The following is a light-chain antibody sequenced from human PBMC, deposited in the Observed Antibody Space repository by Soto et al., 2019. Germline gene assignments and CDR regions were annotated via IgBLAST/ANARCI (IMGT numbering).Light chain of an antibody. CDR2: FIS. Sequence: DIHMTHSPSSRSSSVGYIVTITGPASQTISSYLNWYQHKPGEAPRLLIYFISRLQSGAPSRFSGSGSGKDFTLTIDSPQPEDSAMYYCQQTYSRPVTFGQGTRLEIK. CDR3: QQTYSRPVT. CDR1: QTISSY. J-gene: IGKJ5*01. V-gene: IGKV1-39*01.